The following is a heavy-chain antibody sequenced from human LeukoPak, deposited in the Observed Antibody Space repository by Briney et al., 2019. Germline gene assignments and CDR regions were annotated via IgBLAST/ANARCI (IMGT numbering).Heavy chain of an antibody. V-gene: IGHV4-59*08. CDR3: ARSSRGAAAGFDY. Sequence: SETLSLTCTVSGGSIRSYYWSWIRQPPGKGLEWIGYIFSTGNTNYNPSLKSRVTISVDMSKNQFSLKLSSVTVADTAVYYCARSSRGAAAGFDYWGQGTLVTVSS. D-gene: IGHD6-13*01. CDR2: IFSTGNT. CDR1: GGSIRSYY. J-gene: IGHJ4*02.